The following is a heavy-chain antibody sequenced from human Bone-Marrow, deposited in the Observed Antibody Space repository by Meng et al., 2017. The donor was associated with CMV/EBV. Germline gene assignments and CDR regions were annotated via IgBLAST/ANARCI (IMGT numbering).Heavy chain of an antibody. V-gene: IGHV4-59*01. D-gene: IGHD3-3*01. Sequence: HAQLPEYGPGLAEPSETLYLPCHVSGGSISSYYRSLIQKTPGKGLKWIGSIYYSWSTNYNPSLKSRVTISVDTSKNQFSLKLSSVTAADTDVYYCARGVYDFWSGWIRMGGIWFDPWGQGTLVTVSS. CDR1: GGSISSYY. CDR3: ARGVYDFWSGWIRMGGIWFDP. CDR2: IYYSWST. J-gene: IGHJ5*02.